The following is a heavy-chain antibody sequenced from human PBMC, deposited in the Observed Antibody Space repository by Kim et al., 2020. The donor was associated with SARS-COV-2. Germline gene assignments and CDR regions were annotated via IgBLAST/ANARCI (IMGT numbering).Heavy chain of an antibody. CDR3: ARNYGMDV. D-gene: IGHD3-10*01. CDR2: INSDGSFT. J-gene: IGHJ6*02. V-gene: IGHV3-74*01. Sequence: GGSLRLSCAASGFTFSSYWMHWVRQAPGKGLVWVSGINSDGSFTRYADSVKGRFIISRDNAKNTLYLQMNSLRAEDTAMYYCARNYGMDVWGQGTTVTVSS. CDR1: GFTFSSYW.